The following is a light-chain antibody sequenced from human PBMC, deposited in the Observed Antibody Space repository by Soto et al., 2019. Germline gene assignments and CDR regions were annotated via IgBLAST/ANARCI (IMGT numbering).Light chain of an antibody. CDR1: QSVSSN. V-gene: IGKV3D-15*01. CDR2: DVS. J-gene: IGKJ4*01. Sequence: EIVMTQSPATLSVSPGERATLSCRASQSVSSNFAWYQQRPAQAPRLLIYDVSTRATGVPTRFSGSGSGTEFTLTISSLQSEDFAVYYCQQYHDCPLTFGGGTRVEIK. CDR3: QQYHDCPLT.